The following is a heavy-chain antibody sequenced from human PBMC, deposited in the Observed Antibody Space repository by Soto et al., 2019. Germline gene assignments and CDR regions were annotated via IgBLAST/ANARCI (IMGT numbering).Heavy chain of an antibody. CDR1: GFTFISYA. D-gene: IGHD6-19*01. CDR2: ISYDGSNK. Sequence: PWGSLRLSCAASGFTFISYAMHFFRHSPCKGLEWVAVISYDGSNKYYADSVKGRFTISRDNSKNTLYLQMNSLRAEDTAVYYCARDPSSGWYFAYIDYWGQGTLVTVSS. CDR3: ARDPSSGWYFAYIDY. J-gene: IGHJ4*02. V-gene: IGHV3-30-3*01.